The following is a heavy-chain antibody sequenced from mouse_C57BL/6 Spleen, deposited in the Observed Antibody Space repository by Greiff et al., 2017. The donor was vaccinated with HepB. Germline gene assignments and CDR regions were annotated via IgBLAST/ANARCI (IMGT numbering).Heavy chain of an antibody. CDR1: GYTFTSYW. D-gene: IGHD2-4*01. V-gene: IGHV1-55*01. Sequence: QVHVKQPGAELVKPGASVKMSCKASGYTFTSYWITWVKQRPGQGLEWIGDIYPGSGSTNYNEKFKSKATLTVDTSSSTAYMQLSSLTSEDSAVYYCARRGYYDYDVGLFDYWGQGTTLTVFS. CDR2: IYPGSGST. CDR3: ARRGYYDYDVGLFDY. J-gene: IGHJ2*01.